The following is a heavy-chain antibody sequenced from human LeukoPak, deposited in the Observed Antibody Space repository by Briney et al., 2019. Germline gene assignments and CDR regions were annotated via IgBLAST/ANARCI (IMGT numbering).Heavy chain of an antibody. Sequence: GGSLRLSCAASGFTFSSYAMSWVRQAPGKGLEWVSAISGSGGSTYYADSVRGRFTISKDNSKNTLYLQMSSLTAEDTAIYYCAKGKINHEYAFDVWGQGTRVTVSS. CDR1: GFTFSSYA. CDR2: ISGSGGST. CDR3: AKGKINHEYAFDV. V-gene: IGHV3-23*01. J-gene: IGHJ3*01.